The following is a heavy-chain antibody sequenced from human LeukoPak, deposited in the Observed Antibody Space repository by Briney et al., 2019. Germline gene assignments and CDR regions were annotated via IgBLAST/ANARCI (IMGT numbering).Heavy chain of an antibody. D-gene: IGHD6-25*01. CDR3: ARGMRQIDDAFDL. J-gene: IGHJ3*01. Sequence: GGSLRLSCAASGFTFSRYTMNWVRQAPGKGLEWVSSISSTSTYIHDADSVKGRFTIYRDNAKNSLYLQMNSLRAEDTAMYYCARGMRQIDDAFDLWGQGTMVTVSS. V-gene: IGHV3-21*06. CDR2: ISSTSTYI. CDR1: GFTFSRYT.